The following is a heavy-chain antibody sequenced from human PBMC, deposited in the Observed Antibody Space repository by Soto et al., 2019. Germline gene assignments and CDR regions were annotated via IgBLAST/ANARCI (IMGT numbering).Heavy chain of an antibody. D-gene: IGHD2-8*02. V-gene: IGHV4-34*01. J-gene: IGHJ4*02. CDR2: INHSGST. CDR1: GGSFSGYY. Sequence: QVQLQQWGAGLLKPSETLSLTCAVYGGSFSGYYWTWIRQPPGTGLEWIGEINHSGSTNYNPSLKSRATISVDTDKNQFSLKLTSVTAADTAVYYCARDKITGHFDYWGQGTLVTVSS. CDR3: ARDKITGHFDY.